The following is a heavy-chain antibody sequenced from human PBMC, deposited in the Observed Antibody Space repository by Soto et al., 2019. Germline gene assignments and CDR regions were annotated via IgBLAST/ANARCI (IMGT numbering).Heavy chain of an antibody. D-gene: IGHD3-22*01. CDR3: ARDIHYYDSSGYVNWFDP. V-gene: IGHV5-10-1*01. CDR2: IDPSDSYT. Sequence: PGESLKISCKGSGYSFTSYWISWVRQMPGKGLEWMGRIDPSDSYTNYSPSFQGHVTISADKSISTAYLQWSSLKASDTAMYYCARDIHYYDSSGYVNWFDPWGQGTLVTVSS. J-gene: IGHJ5*02. CDR1: GYSFTSYW.